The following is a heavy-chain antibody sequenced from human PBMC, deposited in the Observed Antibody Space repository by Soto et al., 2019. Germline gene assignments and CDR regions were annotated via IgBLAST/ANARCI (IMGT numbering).Heavy chain of an antibody. Sequence: PSETLSLTCTVSGGSSSSYYWSWIRQPAGKGLEWIGRIYTSGSTNYNPSLKSRVTMSVDTSKNQFSLKLSSVTAADTAGYYWARACCSYICYDVFDYWGQGTPVTVSS. V-gene: IGHV4-4*07. J-gene: IGHJ4*02. CDR2: IYTSGST. D-gene: IGHD2-2*01. CDR3: ARACCSYICYDVFDY. CDR1: GGSSSSYY.